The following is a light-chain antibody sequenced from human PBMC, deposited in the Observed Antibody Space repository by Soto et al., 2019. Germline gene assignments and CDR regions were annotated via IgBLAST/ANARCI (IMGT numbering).Light chain of an antibody. CDR2: GAS. CDR1: QSVGNN. V-gene: IGKV3-15*01. CDR3: QKYNNWVFT. J-gene: IGKJ3*01. Sequence: EIVMTQSPATLSVSPGERATLSCKASQSVGNNLAWYQQRPGQAPRLLIYGASTRATGVPARFSGSGSGTDFTLTISSLQSEDFAVYYCQKYNNWVFTFGPGTKVDIK.